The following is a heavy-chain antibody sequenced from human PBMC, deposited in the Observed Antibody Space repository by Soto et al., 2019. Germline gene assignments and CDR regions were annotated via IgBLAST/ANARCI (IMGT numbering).Heavy chain of an antibody. CDR3: TTAEKRGVTGRFEYYYYGMDV. D-gene: IGHD3-10*01. CDR1: GFTFSNAW. V-gene: IGHV3-15*07. CDR2: IKSKTDGGTT. Sequence: GESLKISCAASGFTFSNAWMNWVRQAPGKGLEWVGRIKSKTDGGTTDYAAPVKGRFTISRDDSKNTLYLQMNSLKTEDTAVYYCTTAEKRGVTGRFEYYYYGMDVWGQGTTVTVSS. J-gene: IGHJ6*02.